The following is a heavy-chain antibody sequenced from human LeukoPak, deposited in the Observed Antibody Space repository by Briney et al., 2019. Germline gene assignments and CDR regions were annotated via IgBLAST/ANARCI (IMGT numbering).Heavy chain of an antibody. J-gene: IGHJ1*01. CDR2: IYYGGST. Sequence: TQTLSLTCTVSGGSISSGDYYWSWIRQPPGKGLEWIGYIYYGGSTYYNPSLKSRITISVDTSKNQFSLKLSSVTAADTAVYYCARGDYCSSTSCYNGYFQHWGQGTLVTVSS. D-gene: IGHD2-2*02. V-gene: IGHV4-30-4*08. CDR1: GGSISSGDYY. CDR3: ARGDYCSSTSCYNGYFQH.